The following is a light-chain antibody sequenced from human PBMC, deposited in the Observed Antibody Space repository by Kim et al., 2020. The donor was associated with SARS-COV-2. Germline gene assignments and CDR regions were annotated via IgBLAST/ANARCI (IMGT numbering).Light chain of an antibody. J-gene: IGKJ2*01. CDR2: LAS. Sequence: ASVGDRVTITCRASENIGTWLAWYQQNPGRAPSLLIYLASTLESGVPSRFSGTGSGTECSLSITSLQPDDFATYYCQHYSRFPYTFGQGTKLEIK. V-gene: IGKV1-5*03. CDR3: QHYSRFPYT. CDR1: ENIGTW.